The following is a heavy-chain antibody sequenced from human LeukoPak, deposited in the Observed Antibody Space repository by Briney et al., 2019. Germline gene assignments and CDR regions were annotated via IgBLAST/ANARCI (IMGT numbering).Heavy chain of an antibody. J-gene: IGHJ4*02. CDR2: IKQDGSEK. D-gene: IGHD3-22*01. CDR1: GFTFSSYW. V-gene: IGHV3-7*01. Sequence: GGSLRLSCAVSGFTFSSYWMSWVRQAPGKGLEWVANIKQDGSEKYYVDSVKGRFTISRDNAKNSLYLQMNSLRAEDTAVYYCASPRRGGYYYVFDFDYWGQGTLVTVSS. CDR3: ASPRRGGYYYVFDFDY.